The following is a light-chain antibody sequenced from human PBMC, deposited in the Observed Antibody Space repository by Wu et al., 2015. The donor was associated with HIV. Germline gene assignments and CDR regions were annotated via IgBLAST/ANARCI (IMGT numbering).Light chain of an antibody. CDR1: QIVNTY. CDR3: QQNNNWPLT. CDR2: DAS. Sequence: EIVLTQSPDTLYLSPGERATLSCRATQIVNTYLAWYQQKPGQAPRLLISDASNRATGIPARFSGSGSGTDFTLTISSLEPGDFAVYYCQQNNNWPLTFGQGTRLEIK. J-gene: IGKJ5*01. V-gene: IGKV3-11*01.